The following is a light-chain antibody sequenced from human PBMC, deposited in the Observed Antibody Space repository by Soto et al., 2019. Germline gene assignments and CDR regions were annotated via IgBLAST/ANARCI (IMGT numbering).Light chain of an antibody. CDR1: RSVSNY. J-gene: IGKJ5*01. V-gene: IGKV3-11*01. Sequence: ELVLTQSPATLSLSPGERATLSCRASRSVSNYLAWYQQKPGQAPRLLIFDASNRATGIPARFSGSGSATDFTLTISSLEPEDFAVYYCQHRSSWPVSFGQGTRLEIK. CDR3: QHRSSWPVS. CDR2: DAS.